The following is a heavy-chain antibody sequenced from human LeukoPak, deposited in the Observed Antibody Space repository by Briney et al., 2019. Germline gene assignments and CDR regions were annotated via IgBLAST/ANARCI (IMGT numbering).Heavy chain of an antibody. CDR2: ISSSSSYI. CDR1: GFSFSSYG. CDR3: ASVEPYYYGSGSYQDY. D-gene: IGHD3-10*01. V-gene: IGHV3-21*01. Sequence: GGSLRLSCAASGFSFSSYGMSWVRQAPGKGLEWVSSISSSSSYIYYADSVKGRFTISRDNAKNSLYLQMNSLRAEDTAVYYCASVEPYYYGSGSYQDYWGQGTLVTVSS. J-gene: IGHJ4*02.